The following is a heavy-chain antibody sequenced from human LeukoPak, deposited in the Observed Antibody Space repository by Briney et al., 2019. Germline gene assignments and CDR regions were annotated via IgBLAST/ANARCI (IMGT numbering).Heavy chain of an antibody. D-gene: IGHD1-20*01. CDR1: GDSVSSNSAA. Sequence: SQTLSLTCAISGDSVSSNSAAWNWIRQSPSRGLEWLGRTYYRSNLYNDYAVSVKSRITINPDTSKNQFSLQLNSVTPEDTAVYYCARERESSITGTDCYYYGMDVWGQGTTVTVSS. CDR3: ARERESSITGTDCYYYGMDV. CDR2: TYYRSNLYN. J-gene: IGHJ6*02. V-gene: IGHV6-1*01.